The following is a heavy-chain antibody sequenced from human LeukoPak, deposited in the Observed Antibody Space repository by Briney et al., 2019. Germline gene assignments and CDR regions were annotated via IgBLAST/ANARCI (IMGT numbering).Heavy chain of an antibody. CDR2: ISSSSTNK. J-gene: IGHJ4*02. V-gene: IGHV3-48*04. CDR1: GFTFSYND. Sequence: GGSLSFSCAASGFTFSYNDMKWVRQAPGKGLKWLSNISSSSTNKYHADSVKGRITISRDNTKNSLYLQRNSLRAKYTGVYYCARWNLGSDYWGQGTLVTVSS. D-gene: IGHD1-1*01. CDR3: ARWNLGSDY.